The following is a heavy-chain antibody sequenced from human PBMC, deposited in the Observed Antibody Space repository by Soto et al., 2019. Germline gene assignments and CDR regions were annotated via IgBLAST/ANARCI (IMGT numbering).Heavy chain of an antibody. CDR1: GFTFDDYA. J-gene: IGHJ5*02. Sequence: SLRLSCAASGFTFDDYAMHWVRQAPGKGLEWVSGISWNSGSIGYADSVKGRFTISRDNAKNSLYLQMNSLRAEDTALYYCAKGVVATNLNNWFDPWGQGTLVTVSS. V-gene: IGHV3-9*01. CDR3: AKGVVATNLNNWFDP. D-gene: IGHD5-12*01. CDR2: ISWNSGSI.